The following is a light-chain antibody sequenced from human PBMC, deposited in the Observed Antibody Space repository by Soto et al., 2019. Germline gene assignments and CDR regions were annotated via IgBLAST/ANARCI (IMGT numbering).Light chain of an antibody. CDR3: QQYGTSPPT. CDR1: QSISSNY. CDR2: GAS. Sequence: EVVLTQSPGTLSLSPGERATLSCRASQSISSNYLAWYQQKLGQAPRLLIYGASSRVTDIPDRFSGSGSGTDFTLTVSRLEPEDFAVFYCQQYGTSPPTFGQGTKLEI. V-gene: IGKV3-20*01. J-gene: IGKJ2*01.